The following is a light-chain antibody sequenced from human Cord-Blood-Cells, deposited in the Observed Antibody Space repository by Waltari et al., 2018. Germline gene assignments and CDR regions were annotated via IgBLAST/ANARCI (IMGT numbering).Light chain of an antibody. V-gene: IGKV1-39*01. CDR3: QQSNSTPFT. CDR2: AAS. CDR1: QSSSNY. J-gene: IGKJ3*01. Sequence: DTQMTQSPSSLSASVGDRVTIPCRASQSSSNYLNWDQQKPGKAPKLLIYAASSLQSGVPTRFSGSASATDFTLTISSLQPEDVATYYCQQSNSTPFTFGPGTKVDIK.